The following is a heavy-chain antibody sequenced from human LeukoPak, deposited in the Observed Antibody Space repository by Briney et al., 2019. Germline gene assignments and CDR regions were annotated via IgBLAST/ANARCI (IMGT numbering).Heavy chain of an antibody. CDR3: ARVQYSGSYYFDY. Sequence: ASVKVSCKVSGYTLTELSMHWVRQAPGKGLEWMGGFDPEDGETIYAQKFQGRVTMTRNTSISTAYMELSSLRSEDTAVYYCARVQYSGSYYFDYWGQGTLVTVSS. J-gene: IGHJ4*02. V-gene: IGHV1-24*01. D-gene: IGHD1-26*01. CDR2: FDPEDGET. CDR1: GYTLTELS.